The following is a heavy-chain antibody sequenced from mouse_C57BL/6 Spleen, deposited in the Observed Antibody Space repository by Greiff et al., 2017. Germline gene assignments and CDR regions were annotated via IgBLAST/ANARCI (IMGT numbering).Heavy chain of an antibody. CDR2: ILPGSGST. CDR1: GYTFTGYW. Sequence: VQLQQSGAELMKPGASVKLSCKATGYTFTGYWIEWVKQRPGHGLEWIGEILPGSGSTNYNEKFKGKATFTADTSSNTAYMQLSSLTTEDSAIYYGARRDSAYYDYDDYYAMDYWGQGTSVTVSS. J-gene: IGHJ4*01. V-gene: IGHV1-9*01. CDR3: ARRDSAYYDYDDYYAMDY. D-gene: IGHD2-4*01.